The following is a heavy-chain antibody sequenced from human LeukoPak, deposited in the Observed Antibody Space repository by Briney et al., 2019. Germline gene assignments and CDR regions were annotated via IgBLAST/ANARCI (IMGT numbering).Heavy chain of an antibody. V-gene: IGHV3-23*01. CDR1: GFTFRSSA. J-gene: IGHJ4*02. Sequence: GGSLRLSCAASGFTFRSSAMSWVRQAPGKGPEWVSAISGNGDSTYYAGSVKGRFTISRDNSKNTLYLQMSSLRAEDTAVYYCAARSNSWYILDYWGQGTLVTVSS. CDR3: AARSNSWYILDY. D-gene: IGHD6-13*01. CDR2: ISGNGDST.